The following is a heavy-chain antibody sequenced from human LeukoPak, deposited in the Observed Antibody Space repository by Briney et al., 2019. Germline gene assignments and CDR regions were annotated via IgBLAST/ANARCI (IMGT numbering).Heavy chain of an antibody. CDR1: GYTFTGYY. Sequence: ASVKVSCKASGYTFTGYYMHWVRQAPGQGLEWMGRINPNSGGTNYAQKFQGRGTMTRDTSISTAYMELSRLRSDDTAVYYCARSIAAAGLYYYYYYYMDVWGKGTTVTVSS. V-gene: IGHV1-2*06. D-gene: IGHD6-13*01. J-gene: IGHJ6*03. CDR3: ARSIAAAGLYYYYYYYMDV. CDR2: INPNSGGT.